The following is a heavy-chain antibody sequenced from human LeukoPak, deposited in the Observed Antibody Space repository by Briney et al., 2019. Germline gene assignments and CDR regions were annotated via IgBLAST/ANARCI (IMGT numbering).Heavy chain of an antibody. CDR1: GGTFSSYV. Sequence: ASVKVSCKASGGTFSSYVITWVRQAPGQGLEWMGGIIPMSGTANYAQKFQGRVTITADESTSTAYMELSRLRSDDTAVYYCATDYYGSGSYYKGVYWGQGTLVTVSS. CDR2: IIPMSGTA. D-gene: IGHD3-10*01. V-gene: IGHV1-69*13. CDR3: ATDYYGSGSYYKGVY. J-gene: IGHJ4*02.